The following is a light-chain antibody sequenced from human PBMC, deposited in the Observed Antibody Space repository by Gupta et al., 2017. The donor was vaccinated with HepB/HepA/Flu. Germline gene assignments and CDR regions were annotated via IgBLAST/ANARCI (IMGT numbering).Light chain of an antibody. CDR1: QSISSY. J-gene: IGKJ5*01. CDR2: AAS. V-gene: IGKV1-39*01. Sequence: IQLSQSPSSLSASVEDRVTITCRASQSISSYVNWYQQNQGKAPKLLIYAASSLKSGVPSRVSGSGSGTEFNLTIRSLQPEDFATYYWQKSERTTIICGQGPQVEIK. CDR3: QKSERTTII.